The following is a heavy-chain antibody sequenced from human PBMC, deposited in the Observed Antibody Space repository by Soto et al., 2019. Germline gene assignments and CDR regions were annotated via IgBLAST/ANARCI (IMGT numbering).Heavy chain of an antibody. D-gene: IGHD3-22*01. CDR3: ARTYYYDSSGSWSY. CDR1: VFTFSSYA. Sequence: GWSLRLSCASSVFTFSSYAMHWVRQAPGKGLEWVAVISYDGSNKYYADSVKGRFTISRDNSKNTLYLQMNSLRAEDTAVYYCARTYYYDSSGSWSYWGQGTLVTVSS. J-gene: IGHJ4*02. CDR2: ISYDGSNK. V-gene: IGHV3-30-3*01.